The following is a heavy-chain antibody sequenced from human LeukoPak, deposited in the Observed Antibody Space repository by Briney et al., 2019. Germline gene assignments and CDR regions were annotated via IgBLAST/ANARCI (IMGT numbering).Heavy chain of an antibody. V-gene: IGHV3-7*01. CDR3: AIGATN. D-gene: IGHD3-16*01. J-gene: IGHJ4*02. Sequence: ETLSLTCAVYGGSFSGYYGSWIRQPPGKGLEWVANIKQDGSEKYYVDSVKGRFTISRDNAKNSLYLQMNSLRAEDTAVYYCAIGATNWGQGTLVTVSS. CDR2: IKQDGSEK. CDR1: GGSFSGYY.